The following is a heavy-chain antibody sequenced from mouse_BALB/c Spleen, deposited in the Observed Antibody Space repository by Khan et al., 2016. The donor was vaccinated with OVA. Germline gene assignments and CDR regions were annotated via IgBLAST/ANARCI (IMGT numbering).Heavy chain of an antibody. CDR1: GYTFTTYT. J-gene: IGHJ3*01. CDR3: ARSGQLGIRGGFTD. V-gene: IGHV1-4*01. CDR2: INPSNDYT. D-gene: IGHD3-2*01. Sequence: QVQLKESGAELARPGASVKMSCKTSGYTFTTYTLHWVKQTPGRSLEWIGYINPSNDYTNYNQKFKDKSTLTADKSSSTAYMQLSSLTSEDSEVYKCARSGQLGIRGGFTDWGQGTMVTVAA.